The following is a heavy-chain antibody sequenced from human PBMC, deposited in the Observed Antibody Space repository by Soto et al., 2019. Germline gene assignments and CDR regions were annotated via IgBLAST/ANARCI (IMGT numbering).Heavy chain of an antibody. J-gene: IGHJ4*02. V-gene: IGHV4-30-2*01. CDR3: ARAIGWFGELLGGYYFDY. CDR1: GGSISSGGYS. Sequence: TLSLTCAFSGGSISSGGYSWSWIRQPPGKGLEWIGYIYHSGSTYYNPSLKSRVTISVDRSKNQFSLKLSSVTAADTAVYYCARAIGWFGELLGGYYFDYWGQGTLVTVSS. CDR2: IYHSGST. D-gene: IGHD3-10*01.